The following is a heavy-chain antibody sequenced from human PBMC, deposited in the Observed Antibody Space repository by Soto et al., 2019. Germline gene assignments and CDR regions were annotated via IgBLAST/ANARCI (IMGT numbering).Heavy chain of an antibody. J-gene: IGHJ6*02. CDR2: IYYSGST. D-gene: IGHD3-10*01. V-gene: IGHV4-30-4*01. CDR1: GGSISSGDYY. CDR3: ARDHRYFGDLSYYYYGMDV. Sequence: SETLSLTCTVSGGSISSGDYYWSWIRQPPGKGLEWIGYIYYSGSTYYNPSLKSRVTISVDTSKNQFSLKLSSVTAADTAVYYCARDHRYFGDLSYYYYGMDVWGQGTTVTVSS.